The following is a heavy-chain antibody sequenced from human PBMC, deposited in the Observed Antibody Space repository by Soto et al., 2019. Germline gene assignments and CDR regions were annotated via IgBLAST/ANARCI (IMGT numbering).Heavy chain of an antibody. CDR3: ARFRAPRRQLISMSFHL. J-gene: IGHJ4*03. D-gene: IGHD6-13*01. CDR1: GYDFTNYW. V-gene: IGHV5-51*01. CDR2: IYPGDSDI. Sequence: GESLKISCKASGYDFTNYWIAWVRQTPGRGREWMGMIYPGDSDIRYNPSFRGRVTISADKSISSAFVQWGSLKASDSAIYYCARFRAPRRQLISMSFHLWGLGTLVTVSS.